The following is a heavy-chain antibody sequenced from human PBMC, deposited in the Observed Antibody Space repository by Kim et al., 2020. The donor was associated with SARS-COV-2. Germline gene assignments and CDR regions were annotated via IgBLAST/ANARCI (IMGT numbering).Heavy chain of an antibody. CDR3: ATDLSGSYLRKAFDI. CDR1: GYTLIEIS. J-gene: IGHJ3*02. CDR2: FDAKDAKT. V-gene: IGHV1-24*01. Sequence: ASVKVSCKVSGYTLIEISMHWVRQAPGKGLEWMGGFDAKDAKTIYAQKLLGRVSMTEDTSTDTAYMELSSLRSDDTAVYYCATDLSGSYLRKAFDIWGQGTTVIVSS. D-gene: IGHD1-26*01.